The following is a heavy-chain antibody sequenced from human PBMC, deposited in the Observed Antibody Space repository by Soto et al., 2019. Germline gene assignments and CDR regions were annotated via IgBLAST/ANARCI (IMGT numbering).Heavy chain of an antibody. CDR2: ISSSSGYI. V-gene: IGHV3-21*01. CDR1: GFTFSSYS. Sequence: EVQLVESGGGLVKPGGSLRLSCAASGFTFSSYSMNWVRQAPGKGLEWVSSISSSSGYIYYADSVKGRFTISRDNAKNSLYLQMNSLRAKDTAVYYCARAGGYSYGWMGDYWGQGTLVTVSS. J-gene: IGHJ4*02. CDR3: ARAGGYSYGWMGDY. D-gene: IGHD5-18*01.